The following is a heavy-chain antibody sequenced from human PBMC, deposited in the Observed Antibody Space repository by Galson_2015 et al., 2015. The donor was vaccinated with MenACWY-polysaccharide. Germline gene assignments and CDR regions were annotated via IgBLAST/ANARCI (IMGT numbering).Heavy chain of an antibody. CDR1: GFSLSTSGVG. V-gene: IGHV2-5*02. D-gene: IGHD6-13*01. J-gene: IGHJ4*02. CDR3: AHRRGDSSTWYITSFDY. CDR2: IYWDDDK. Sequence: PALVKPTQTLTLTCTFSGFSLSTSGVGVGWMRQPPGKALEWLALIYWDDDKRYSPSPKNRLTITKDTSKNQVVLTMTSMDPVDTATYYCAHRRGDSSTWYITSFDYWGQGTLVTVSS.